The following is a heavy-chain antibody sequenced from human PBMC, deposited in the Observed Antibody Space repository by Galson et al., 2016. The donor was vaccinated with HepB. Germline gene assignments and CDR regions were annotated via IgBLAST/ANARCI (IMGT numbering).Heavy chain of an antibody. Sequence: ETLSLTCSVSGGSISGSGQHWGWIRQPPGKGLEWIGTIYYGGSSYYNPSLKSRVTMPVDTSKDRFPLNLNSVTAADTAVYYCARVRGGDSDFDYWGLGTLVIVSS. V-gene: IGHV4-39*06. CDR2: IYYGGSS. D-gene: IGHD2-21*02. CDR1: GGSISGSGQH. J-gene: IGHJ4*01. CDR3: ARVRGGDSDFDY.